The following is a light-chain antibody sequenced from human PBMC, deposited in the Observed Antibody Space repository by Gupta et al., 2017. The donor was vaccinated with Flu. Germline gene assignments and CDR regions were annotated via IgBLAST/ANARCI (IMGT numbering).Light chain of an antibody. CDR1: SLRGYY. J-gene: IGLJ1*01. V-gene: IGLV3-19*01. Sequence: SSELTQDPAVSVALGQTVRITCQGDSLRGYYASWYQQTPGPDPVLGILVYNKRHSAIPDRFAFSSSGDNDSSTLTIAQPEEEADDDYYYRANTNNNSCVFGGGNKITVL. CDR3: YYRANTNNNSCV. CDR2: VYN.